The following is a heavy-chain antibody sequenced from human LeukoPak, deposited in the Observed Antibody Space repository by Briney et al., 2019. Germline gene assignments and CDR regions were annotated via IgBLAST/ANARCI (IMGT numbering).Heavy chain of an antibody. D-gene: IGHD2-2*01. J-gene: IGHJ4*02. Sequence: PGGSLRLSCEASGFIFCSVWMHWVRQARGKGLVWVSRINFDGSSTTYADSVKGRFTTSRDNAKNTLYLQMNSLRAEDTAVYFCQSAAANGFDYWGQGTLVTVSS. CDR3: QSAAANGFDY. CDR2: INFDGSST. V-gene: IGHV3-74*01. CDR1: GFIFCSVW.